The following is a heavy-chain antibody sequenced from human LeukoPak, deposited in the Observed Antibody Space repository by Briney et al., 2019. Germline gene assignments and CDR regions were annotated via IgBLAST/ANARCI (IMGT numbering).Heavy chain of an antibody. Sequence: SVKVSCKASGYAFTSYDINWVRQATGQGLEWMGRIIPILGIANYAQKFQGRVTITADKSTSTAYMELSSLRSEDTAVYYCARDVQPGIAAAGTDPWGQGTLVTVSS. CDR2: IIPILGIA. CDR1: GYAFTSYD. CDR3: ARDVQPGIAAAGTDP. J-gene: IGHJ5*02. D-gene: IGHD6-13*01. V-gene: IGHV1-69*04.